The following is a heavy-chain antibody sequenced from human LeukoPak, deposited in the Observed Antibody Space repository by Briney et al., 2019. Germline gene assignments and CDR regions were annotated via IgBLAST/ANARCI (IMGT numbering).Heavy chain of an antibody. D-gene: IGHD3-3*01. CDR3: AKGITIFGVVIYYYYYYMDV. V-gene: IGHV3-23*01. J-gene: IGHJ6*03. Sequence: GGSLRLSCAASGFTFSSYAMSWVRQAPGKGLEWVSAISGSGGSTYYADSVKGRFTISRDNSKNTLYLQMNSLRAEDTAVYYCAKGITIFGVVIYYYYYYMDVWGKGITVTVSS. CDR1: GFTFSSYA. CDR2: ISGSGGST.